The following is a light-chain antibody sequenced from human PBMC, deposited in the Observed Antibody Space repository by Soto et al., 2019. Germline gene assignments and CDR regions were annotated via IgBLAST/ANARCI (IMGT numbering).Light chain of an antibody. CDR3: QQYNSYLYT. V-gene: IGKV1-5*01. CDR1: QSISSW. Sequence: DIQMTQSPSTLSASVGDRVTITCRASQSISSWLAWYQQKPGKAPKLLIYDASSLESGVPSRFSGSVSGTEFTLTISSLQPDYFATYYCQQYNSYLYTFGQGTKLEIK. J-gene: IGKJ2*01. CDR2: DAS.